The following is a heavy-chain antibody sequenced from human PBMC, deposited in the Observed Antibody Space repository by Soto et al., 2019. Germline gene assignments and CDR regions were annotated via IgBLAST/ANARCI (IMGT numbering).Heavy chain of an antibody. J-gene: IGHJ4*02. CDR3: AKDQGSCWYEIDY. V-gene: IGHV3-23*01. CDR2: ISGSGGST. D-gene: IGHD6-13*01. Sequence: EVQLLESGGGLVQPGGSLRLSCAASGFTFSNYAVTWVRQAPGKGLEWVSTISGSGGSTYYADSVKGRFTISRDNSKNTRDLRMNSLRAEDTAVCYGAKDQGSCWYEIDYWGQGTLVTVSS. CDR1: GFTFSNYA.